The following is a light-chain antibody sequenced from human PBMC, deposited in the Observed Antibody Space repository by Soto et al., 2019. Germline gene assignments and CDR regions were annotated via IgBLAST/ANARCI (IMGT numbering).Light chain of an antibody. V-gene: IGKV3-11*01. J-gene: IGKJ1*01. CDR1: QSVGIY. CDR2: DVS. Sequence: EILLTQSPATLSLSPGEGATLSCRASQSVGIYLAWNKKNPGKAPILLIFDVSKGATAIRAGFRGGGSGTDFTLPISGLEREDFAIYYCQQRSKWLPTFGQGTKVDIK. CDR3: QQRSKWLPT.